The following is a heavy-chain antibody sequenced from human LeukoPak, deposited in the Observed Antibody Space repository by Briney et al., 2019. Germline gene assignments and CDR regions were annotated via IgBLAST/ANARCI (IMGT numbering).Heavy chain of an antibody. D-gene: IGHD3-10*01. J-gene: IGHJ4*02. CDR2: INAYNGDT. Sequence: GASVKVSCKASGYTFRSYGFSWVRQAPGQGLEWMVWINAYNGDTNYAQKLRGRVTVTTDTSTSTAYIELRSLRSDDTAVYYCARDGSGTWNDYWGQGTLVTVSS. V-gene: IGHV1-18*01. CDR3: ARDGSGTWNDY. CDR1: GYTFRSYG.